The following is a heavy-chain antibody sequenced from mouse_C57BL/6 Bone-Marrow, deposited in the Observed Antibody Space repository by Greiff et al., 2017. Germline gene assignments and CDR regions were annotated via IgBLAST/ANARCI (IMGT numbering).Heavy chain of an antibody. D-gene: IGHD1-1*01. CDR3: ARWGTTVVADY. CDR2: IITGSGST. CDR1: GYTFTGYW. Sequence: VQLQQSGAELMKPGASVKLSCTATGYTFTGYWIEWVKQRPGHGLEWIGEIITGSGSTNYNEKFKGKVTFTADTSYNTAYMQISSLTTEDSAIYYWARWGTTVVADYCGQGTTLTVSS. V-gene: IGHV1-9*01. J-gene: IGHJ2*01.